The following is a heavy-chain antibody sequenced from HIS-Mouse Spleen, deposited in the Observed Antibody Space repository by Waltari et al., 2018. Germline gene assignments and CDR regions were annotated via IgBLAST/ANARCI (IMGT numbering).Heavy chain of an antibody. CDR1: GGSISSYY. Sequence: QVQLQESGPGLVKPSETLSLTCTGPGGSISSYYWSWIRQRAGNGLAWIGRIDTSGSANDNPALKSGVTMSVDTSKNQFSLKLSSVTAADTAVYYCARDQTYGDYVPFDYWGQGTLVTVSS. CDR3: ARDQTYGDYVPFDY. V-gene: IGHV4-4*07. D-gene: IGHD4-17*01. J-gene: IGHJ4*02. CDR2: IDTSGSA.